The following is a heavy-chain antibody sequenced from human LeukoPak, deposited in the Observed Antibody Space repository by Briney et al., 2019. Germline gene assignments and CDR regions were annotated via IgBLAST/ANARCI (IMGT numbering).Heavy chain of an antibody. CDR1: DGSISGRG. Sequence: SETLSLTCTVSDGSISGRGWSWIRQPAGKGLEWIGRIYTNENTNYNPSPKSRLTMSIDTSNNHFSLRLSSVTAADTAVYYCARIASGYFADYFDYWGQGTLVTVSS. CDR3: ARIASGYFADYFDY. V-gene: IGHV4-4*07. D-gene: IGHD5-12*01. J-gene: IGHJ4*02. CDR2: IYTNENT.